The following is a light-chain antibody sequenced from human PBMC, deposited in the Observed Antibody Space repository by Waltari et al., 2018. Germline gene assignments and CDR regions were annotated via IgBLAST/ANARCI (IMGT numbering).Light chain of an antibody. CDR1: NRNVGAYTY. CDR3: CSYAGGYTYI. Sequence: QSALTQPRSVSGSPGQSVTISCTGANRNVGAYTYVSWYQHHPGKAPKLIIYDVNKRPSGVPGRFSGSKSGNTASMTISGLQAEYEADYYCCSYAGGYTYIFGGGTNLTVL. CDR2: DVN. V-gene: IGLV2-11*01. J-gene: IGLJ2*01.